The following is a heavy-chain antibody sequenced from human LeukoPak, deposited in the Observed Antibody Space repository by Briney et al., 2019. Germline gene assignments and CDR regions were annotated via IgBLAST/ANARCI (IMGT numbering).Heavy chain of an antibody. Sequence: GGSLRLSCAASGFTFRTDLWTWVRQVPGKGLEWVSSISGSGGTTYYADSMRGRFTISRDNSKKKLYLQMNSLRAEDTAAYYCAKGYGDYWGQGTLLTVSS. D-gene: IGHD3-16*01. V-gene: IGHV3-23*01. J-gene: IGHJ4*02. CDR3: AKGYGDY. CDR2: ISGSGGTT. CDR1: GFTFRTDL.